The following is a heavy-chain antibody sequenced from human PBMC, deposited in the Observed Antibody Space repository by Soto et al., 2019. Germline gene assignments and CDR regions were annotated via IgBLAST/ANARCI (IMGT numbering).Heavy chain of an antibody. J-gene: IGHJ4*02. V-gene: IGHV3-23*01. Sequence: XGSLRLSCAASGFTLSSSAMSWVRQAPGKGLEWVSAISGSGGSTYYADSVKGRFTIARDNSKNTLYLQMNSLRAEDTAVYYCENIPLGSIALDGFDYWGQGTLVTVSS. D-gene: IGHD3-3*02. CDR2: ISGSGGST. CDR1: GFTLSSSA. CDR3: ENIPLGSIALDGFDY.